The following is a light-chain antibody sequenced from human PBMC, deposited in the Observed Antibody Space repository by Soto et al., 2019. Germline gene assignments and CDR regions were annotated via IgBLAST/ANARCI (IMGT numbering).Light chain of an antibody. J-gene: IGKJ5*01. CDR3: QQFGSSLPIT. V-gene: IGKV3-11*01. CDR2: DAS. Sequence: EIVLTHSPATLSLSPGERATLSCRASQSVSSSLVWYQQKPGQAPRLLIYDASNRATGIPARFSGSGSGTDFTLTVSRLEPEDFAVYYCQQFGSSLPITFGQGTRLEI. CDR1: QSVSSS.